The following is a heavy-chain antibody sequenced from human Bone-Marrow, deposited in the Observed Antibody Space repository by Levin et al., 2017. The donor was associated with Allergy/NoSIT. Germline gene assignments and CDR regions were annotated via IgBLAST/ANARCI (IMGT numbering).Heavy chain of an antibody. CDR2: IYYSGST. V-gene: IGHV4-59*01. CDR3: ARGPNYSNKFDY. Sequence: SETLSLTCTLSGGSFSNDYWSWIRQPPGKGLEWIGYIYYSGSTNYNPSLKSRVTISIDTSKNQFSLRLTSVTAADTAVYYCARGPNYSNKFDYWGQGSLVTVSS. J-gene: IGHJ4*02. D-gene: IGHD4-11*01. CDR1: GGSFSNDY.